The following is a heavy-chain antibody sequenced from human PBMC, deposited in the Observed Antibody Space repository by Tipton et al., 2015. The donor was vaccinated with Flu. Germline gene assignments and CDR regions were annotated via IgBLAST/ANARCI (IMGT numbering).Heavy chain of an antibody. Sequence: TLSLTCTVSGGSISSGSHYWSWIRQPAGKGLEWIGRIYTSGSTNYNPSLKSRVTISVDTSKNQFSLKLSSVTAADTAVYYCARGGYSYGYGKNYYYYGMDVWGQGTTVTVSS. D-gene: IGHD5-18*01. V-gene: IGHV4-61*02. CDR3: ARGGYSYGYGKNYYYYGMDV. J-gene: IGHJ6*02. CDR2: IYTSGST. CDR1: GGSISSGSHY.